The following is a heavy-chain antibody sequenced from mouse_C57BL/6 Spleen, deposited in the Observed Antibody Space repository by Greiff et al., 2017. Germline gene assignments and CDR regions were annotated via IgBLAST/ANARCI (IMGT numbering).Heavy chain of an antibody. CDR3: ARCDSLYAMDY. J-gene: IGHJ4*01. CDR2: INPNNGGT. Sequence: EVQLQQSGPELVKPGASVKIPCKASGYTFTDYNMDWVKQSHGKSLEWIGDINPNNGGTNYNQKFKGKATLTVAKSSSTAYMGLRSLTSEDTAVYYCARCDSLYAMDYWGQGTSVTVSS. V-gene: IGHV1-18*01. CDR1: GYTFTDYN.